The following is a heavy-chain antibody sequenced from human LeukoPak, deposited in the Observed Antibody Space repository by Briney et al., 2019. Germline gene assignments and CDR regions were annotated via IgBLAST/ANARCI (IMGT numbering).Heavy chain of an antibody. CDR1: GGSFSGYY. CDR2: INHSGST. J-gene: IGHJ4*02. CDR3: ASRTQRFLEMYYFDD. Sequence: SETLSLTCAVYGGSFSGYYWSWIRQPPGKGLEWIGEINHSGSTNYNPSLKSRVTISVDTSKNQFSLKLSSVTAADTAVYYCASRTQRFLEMYYFDDWGQGTLVTVSS. V-gene: IGHV4-34*01. D-gene: IGHD3-3*01.